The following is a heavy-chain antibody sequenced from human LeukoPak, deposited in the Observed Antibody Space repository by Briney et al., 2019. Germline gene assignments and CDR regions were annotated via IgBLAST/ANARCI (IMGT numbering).Heavy chain of an antibody. Sequence: SQTLSLTCAISGDSVSSNSAAWNWIRQSPSRGLEWLGRTYYRSKWYNDYAVSVKSRITINPDTSKNQFSLQLNSVTPEDTAVYYCARDLLLRSGRFTDYFDYWGQGTLVTVSS. CDR2: TYYRSKWYN. CDR3: ARDLLLRSGRFTDYFDY. D-gene: IGHD3-3*01. CDR1: GDSVSSNSAA. V-gene: IGHV6-1*01. J-gene: IGHJ4*02.